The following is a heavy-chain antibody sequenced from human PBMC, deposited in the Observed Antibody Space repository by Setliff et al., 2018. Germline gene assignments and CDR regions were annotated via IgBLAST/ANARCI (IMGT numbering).Heavy chain of an antibody. Sequence: ASVTVSCKATGYTFTGYYMHWVRQAPGQGLEWMGWINPNSGGTNYAQKFQGRVTMTRDTSISTAYMELSRLRSDDTAVYYCARARCSGSSCPPFDYWGQGTLVPVSS. CDR3: ARARCSGSSCPPFDY. J-gene: IGHJ4*02. CDR2: INPNSGGT. CDR1: GYTFTGYY. D-gene: IGHD2-15*01. V-gene: IGHV1-2*02.